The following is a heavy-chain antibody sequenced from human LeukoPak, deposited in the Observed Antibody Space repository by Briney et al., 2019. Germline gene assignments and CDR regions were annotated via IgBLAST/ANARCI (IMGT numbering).Heavy chain of an antibody. D-gene: IGHD4-23*01. CDR3: AKERLYYGGNSERYFDY. V-gene: IGHV3-30*18. CDR1: GFTFNNYG. J-gene: IGHJ4*02. CDR2: ISYDGSNK. Sequence: GGSLRLSCAASGFTFNNYGMHWVRQAPGKGLEWVAVISYDGSNKYYADSVKGRFTISRDNSKNTLYLQMNSLRAEDTAVYYCAKERLYYGGNSERYFDYWGQGTLVTVSS.